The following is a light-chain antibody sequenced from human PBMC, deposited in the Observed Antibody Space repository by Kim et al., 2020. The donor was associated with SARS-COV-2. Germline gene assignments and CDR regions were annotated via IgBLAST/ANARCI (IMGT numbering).Light chain of an antibody. CDR1: QSISSW. Sequence: AYVGDRVTITCRASQSISSWLAWYQQKPGKAPKLLIYKASSLESGVPSRFSGSGSGTEFTLTISSLQPDDFATYYCQQYNSYSGTFGQGTKVDIK. CDR2: KAS. V-gene: IGKV1-5*03. J-gene: IGKJ1*01. CDR3: QQYNSYSGT.